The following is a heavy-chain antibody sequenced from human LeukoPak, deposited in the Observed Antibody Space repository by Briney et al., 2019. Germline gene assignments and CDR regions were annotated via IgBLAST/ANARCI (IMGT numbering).Heavy chain of an antibody. Sequence: GGSLRLSCAASGFTFSSDAMSWVRQAPGKGLEWVSAISGSGGSTYYADSVKGRFTISRDNSKNTLYLQMNSLRAEDTAVYYCAKWRAGDQSLDYWGQGTLVTVSS. J-gene: IGHJ4*02. D-gene: IGHD7-27*01. V-gene: IGHV3-23*01. CDR2: ISGSGGST. CDR3: AKWRAGDQSLDY. CDR1: GFTFSSDA.